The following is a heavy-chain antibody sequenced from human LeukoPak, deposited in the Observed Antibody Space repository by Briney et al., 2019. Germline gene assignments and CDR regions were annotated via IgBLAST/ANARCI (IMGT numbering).Heavy chain of an antibody. V-gene: IGHV3-30-3*01. J-gene: IGHJ4*02. CDR3: ARGGRAAETLDY. CDR1: GFTFSSYA. D-gene: IGHD6-13*01. Sequence: GGSLRLSCAASGFTFSSYAMHWVRQAPGKGLEWVAVISYDGSNKYYADSVKGRFTISRDNSKNTLYLQMNSLRAEDTAVYYCARGGRAAETLDYWGQGTLVTVSS. CDR2: ISYDGSNK.